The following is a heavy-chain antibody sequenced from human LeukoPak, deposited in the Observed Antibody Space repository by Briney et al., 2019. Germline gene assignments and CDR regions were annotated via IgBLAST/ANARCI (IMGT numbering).Heavy chain of an antibody. CDR1: GFTFSSYS. D-gene: IGHD3-22*01. V-gene: IGHV3-21*01. Sequence: PGGSLRLSCAASGFTFSSYSMNWVRQAPGKGLEWVSSISSSSSYIYYADSVKGRFTISRDNAKNSPYLQMNSLRAEDTAVYYCARDSISYYDSSGFDFQHWGQGTLVTVSS. CDR3: ARDSISYYDSSGFDFQH. CDR2: ISSSSSYI. J-gene: IGHJ1*01.